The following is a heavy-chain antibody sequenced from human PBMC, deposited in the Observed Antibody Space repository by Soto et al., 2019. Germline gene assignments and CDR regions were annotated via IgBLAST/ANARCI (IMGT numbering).Heavy chain of an antibody. V-gene: IGHV3-21*01. Sequence: PGESLKISCAASGFTFSSYSMNWVRQAPGKGLEWVSSISSSSSYIYYADSVKGRFTISRDNAKNSLYLQMNSLRAEDTAVYYCARFYYDSSGYLPSPYYYYYGMDVWGQGTTVTVSS. J-gene: IGHJ6*02. CDR3: ARFYYDSSGYLPSPYYYYYGMDV. CDR2: ISSSSSYI. CDR1: GFTFSSYS. D-gene: IGHD3-22*01.